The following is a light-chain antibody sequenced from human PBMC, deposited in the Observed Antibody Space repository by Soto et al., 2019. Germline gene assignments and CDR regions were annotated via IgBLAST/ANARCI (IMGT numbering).Light chain of an antibody. Sequence: EIVMTQSPATLYVSPGERVTLSCRASQSVSSSLAWYQQKPGQAPRLIIYGESTKATGIPSRFSGSGSGTEFTLTISSLQSEDFAVYYCQQYNNWPPFTFGPGTKVDIK. CDR3: QQYNNWPPFT. CDR2: GES. V-gene: IGKV3-15*01. J-gene: IGKJ3*01. CDR1: QSVSSS.